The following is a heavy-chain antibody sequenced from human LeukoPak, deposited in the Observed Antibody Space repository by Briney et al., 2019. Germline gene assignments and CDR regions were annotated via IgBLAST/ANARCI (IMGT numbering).Heavy chain of an antibody. J-gene: IGHJ4*02. CDR2: IRGKAYGGTT. CDR3: TRAGYGGYNYFDY. V-gene: IGHV3-49*04. Sequence: GGSLRLSCTASGFTFGDYAMSWVRQAPGKGLEWVGFIRGKAYGGTTEYAASVKGRFTISRDDSKSIAYLQMNSLKTEDTAVYYCTRAGYGGYNYFDYWGQGTLVTVSS. D-gene: IGHD5-12*01. CDR1: GFTFGDYA.